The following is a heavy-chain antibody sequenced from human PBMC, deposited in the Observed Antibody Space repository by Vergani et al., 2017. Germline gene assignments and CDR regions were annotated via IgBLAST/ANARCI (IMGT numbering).Heavy chain of an antibody. CDR2: IIPIFGTA. Sequence: QVQLVQSGAEVKKPGSSVKVSCKASGGTFSSYAISWVRQAPGQGLEWMGGIIPIFGTANYAQKFQGRVTMTRDTSISTAYMERSRLRSDDTAVYYCARSLGYGDPNHNWFDPWGQGTLVTVSS. J-gene: IGHJ5*02. CDR1: GGTFSSYA. V-gene: IGHV1-69*06. CDR3: ARSLGYGDPNHNWFDP. D-gene: IGHD4-17*01.